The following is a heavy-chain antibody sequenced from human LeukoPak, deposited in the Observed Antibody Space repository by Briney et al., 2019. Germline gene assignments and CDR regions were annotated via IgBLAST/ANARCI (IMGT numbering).Heavy chain of an antibody. J-gene: IGHJ4*02. D-gene: IGHD3-10*02. CDR1: GFTVSSYW. Sequence: WGSLRLSCAASGFTVSSYWMSWVRQAPGKGLEWVATIKEDGSDKYYVDSVKGRFSISRDNAENSLYLQMNSLRAEDTAVYYCTRDVHDYWGQGTLVTVSS. V-gene: IGHV3-7*01. CDR3: TRDVHDY. CDR2: IKEDGSDK.